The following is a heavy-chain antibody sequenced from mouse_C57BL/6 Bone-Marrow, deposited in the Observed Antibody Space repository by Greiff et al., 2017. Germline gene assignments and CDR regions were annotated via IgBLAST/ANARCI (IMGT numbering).Heavy chain of an antibody. CDR2: INPNNGGT. J-gene: IGHJ2*01. CDR3: AREGDDSRYCFDY. CDR1: GYTFTDYN. D-gene: IGHD2-12*01. Sequence: EVQLQESGPELVKPGASVKMSCKASGYTFTDYNMHWVKQSHGKSLEWIGYINPNNGGTSYNQKFKGKATLTVNKSSSTAYMELRSLTSEDSAVYYCAREGDDSRYCFDYWGQGTTLTVSS. V-gene: IGHV1-22*01.